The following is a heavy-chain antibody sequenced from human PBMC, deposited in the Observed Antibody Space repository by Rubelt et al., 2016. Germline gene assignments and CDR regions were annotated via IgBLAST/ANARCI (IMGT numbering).Heavy chain of an antibody. Sequence: RQAPGKGLEWVAVISSDGSNKYYADSVKGRFTISRDNSKNTLYLQTNSLRAEDTAVYYCARMLKRRDGYNLGYWGQGTLVTVSS. D-gene: IGHD5-24*01. CDR2: ISSDGSNK. CDR3: ARMLKRRDGYNLGY. J-gene: IGHJ4*02. V-gene: IGHV3-30*04.